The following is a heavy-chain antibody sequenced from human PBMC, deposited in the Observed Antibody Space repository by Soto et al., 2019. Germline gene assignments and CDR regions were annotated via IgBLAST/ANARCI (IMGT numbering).Heavy chain of an antibody. CDR3: ARDKRAVAGPEAVEGAGDYYYGMDV. D-gene: IGHD6-19*01. CDR2: IGTAGDT. Sequence: GGSLRLSCAASGFTFSSYDMHWVRQATGKGLEWVSAIGTAGDTYYPGSVKGRFTITRENAKNSLYLQMNSLRAGDTAVYCCARDKRAVAGPEAVEGAGDYYYGMDVWGQGTTVTVSS. V-gene: IGHV3-13*01. CDR1: GFTFSSYD. J-gene: IGHJ6*02.